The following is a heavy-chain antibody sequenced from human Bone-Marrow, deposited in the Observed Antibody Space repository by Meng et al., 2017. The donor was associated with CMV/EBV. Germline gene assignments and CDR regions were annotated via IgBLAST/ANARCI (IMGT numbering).Heavy chain of an antibody. V-gene: IGHV3-7*01. Sequence: GGSLRLSCAASGFTFSSYWMSWVRQAPGKGLEWVANIKQDGSEKYYVDSVKGRFTISRDNAKNSLYLQMNSLRAEDTAVYYCARGPTIVVVPAAVYVQHWGQGTLVTVSS. CDR3: ARGPTIVVVPAAVYVQH. CDR2: IKQDGSEK. D-gene: IGHD2-2*01. J-gene: IGHJ1*01. CDR1: GFTFSSYW.